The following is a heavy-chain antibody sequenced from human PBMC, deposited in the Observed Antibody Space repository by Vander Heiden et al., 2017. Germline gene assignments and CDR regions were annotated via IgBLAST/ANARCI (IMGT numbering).Heavy chain of an antibody. V-gene: IGHV3-23*01. CDR2: ISGSGGST. D-gene: IGHD6-19*01. J-gene: IGHJ4*02. CDR3: AKEAIAVAGSYFDY. Sequence: EVQLLASGGGLVQPGGSLRLPCAASGFTFRRYPMSWVRQAPGKGLEWVSAISGSGGSTYYADSVKGRFTISRDKSKNTLYLQMNSLRAEDTAVYYCAKEAIAVAGSYFDYWGQGTLVTVSS. CDR1: GFTFRRYP.